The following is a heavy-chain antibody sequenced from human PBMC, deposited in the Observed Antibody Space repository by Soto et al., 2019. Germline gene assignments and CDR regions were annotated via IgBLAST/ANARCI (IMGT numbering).Heavy chain of an antibody. CDR3: ARGRNYDYIWGLDAFDI. D-gene: IGHD3-16*01. CDR1: GFTFSSYS. J-gene: IGHJ3*02. CDR2: ISSSSSYI. V-gene: IGHV3-21*01. Sequence: ESGGGLVKPGGSLRLSCAASGFTFSSYSMNWVRQAPGKGLEWVSSISSSSSYIYYADSVKGRFTISRDNAKNSLYLQMNSLRAEDTAVYYCARGRNYDYIWGLDAFDIWGQGTMVTVSS.